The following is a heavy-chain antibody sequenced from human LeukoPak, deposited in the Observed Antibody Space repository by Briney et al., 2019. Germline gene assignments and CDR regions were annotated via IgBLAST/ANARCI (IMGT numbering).Heavy chain of an antibody. Sequence: ASVKVSCKASGYTFTSYGISWVRQAPGQGLEWMGLISAYNGNTNYAQELQGRVTMTTDTSTSTAYMELRSLRSDDTAVYYCARDWITMVRGSNFDYWGQGTLVTVSS. V-gene: IGHV1-18*01. CDR3: ARDWITMVRGSNFDY. J-gene: IGHJ4*02. CDR2: ISAYNGNT. D-gene: IGHD3-10*01. CDR1: GYTFTSYG.